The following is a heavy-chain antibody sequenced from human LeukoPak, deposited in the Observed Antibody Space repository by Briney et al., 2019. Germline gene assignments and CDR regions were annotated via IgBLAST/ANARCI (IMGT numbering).Heavy chain of an antibody. J-gene: IGHJ4*02. CDR2: IYYSGST. CDR1: GGALSSWY. D-gene: IGHD5-12*01. CDR3: ASAPGGYSGYDFDY. Sequence: SETLSLTCTVSGGALSSWYWSWFRQPPGQGLEWIGYIYYSGSTNYNPSLKSRVTISVDTSKNQFSLKLSSVTAADTVVYYCASAPGGYSGYDFDYWGQGTMVTVSS. V-gene: IGHV4-59*13.